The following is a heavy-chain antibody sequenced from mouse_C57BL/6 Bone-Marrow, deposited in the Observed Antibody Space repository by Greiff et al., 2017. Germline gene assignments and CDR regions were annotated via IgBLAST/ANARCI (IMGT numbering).Heavy chain of an antibody. CDR3: ARGHYYGSSSFDY. V-gene: IGHV5-4*03. D-gene: IGHD1-1*01. CDR1: GFTFSSYA. Sequence: EVKLMESGGGLVKPGGSLKLSCAASGFTFSSYAMSWVRQTPEKRLEWVATISDGGSYTYYPDNVKGRFTISRDNAKNNLYLQMSHLKSEDTAMYYCARGHYYGSSSFDYWGQGTTLTVSS. CDR2: ISDGGSYT. J-gene: IGHJ2*01.